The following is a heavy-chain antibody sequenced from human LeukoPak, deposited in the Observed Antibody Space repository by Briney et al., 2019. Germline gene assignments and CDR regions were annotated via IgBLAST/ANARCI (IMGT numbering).Heavy chain of an antibody. J-gene: IGHJ4*02. CDR3: AREPEGLTTESH. D-gene: IGHD1-14*01. V-gene: IGHV1-69*04. CDR2: IILILDIA. CDR1: GGTFNNYI. Sequence: ASVKGSFKTSGGTFNNYIISVVRQAPGQGLEWVGTIILILDIANYAQKFQGRVAITADTSTSTAYMELSDLGSEDTAVYFCAREPEGLTTESHWGQGTLVTVSS.